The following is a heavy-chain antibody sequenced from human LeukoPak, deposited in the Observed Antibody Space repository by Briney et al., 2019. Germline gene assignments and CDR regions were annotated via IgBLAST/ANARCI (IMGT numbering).Heavy chain of an antibody. V-gene: IGHV1-69*04. CDR3: ARGATIFGVVKGPYYFDY. D-gene: IGHD3-3*01. CDR2: IIPILGIA. J-gene: IGHJ4*02. CDR1: GGTFSSYA. Sequence: ASVKVSCKASGGTFSSYAISWVRQAPGQGLEWMGRIIPILGIANYAQKFQGRVTITADESTSTAYMELSSLRSEDTAVYYCARGATIFGVVKGPYYFDYWGQGTLVTVSS.